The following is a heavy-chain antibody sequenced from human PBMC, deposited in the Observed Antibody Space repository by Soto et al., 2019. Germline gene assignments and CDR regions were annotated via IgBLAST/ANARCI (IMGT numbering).Heavy chain of an antibody. D-gene: IGHD2-15*01. CDR3: ASALYCSGGSCSFDP. CDR1: DGSIRRGDYF. J-gene: IGHJ5*02. CDR2: IYYTGST. V-gene: IGHV4-61*08. Sequence: SQTLCVRCSGSDGSIRRGDYFRSWIRQPPGKGLEWIGFIYYTGSTSYNPSLKSRVTISMDTSKNQFSLKLTSVTAADTAVYYCASALYCSGGSCSFDPWGQGTLVT.